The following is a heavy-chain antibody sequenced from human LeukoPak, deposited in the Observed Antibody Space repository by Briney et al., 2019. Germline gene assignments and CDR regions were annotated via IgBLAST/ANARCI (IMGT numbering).Heavy chain of an antibody. D-gene: IGHD3-22*01. J-gene: IGHJ4*02. CDR1: GFTFSNYA. V-gene: IGHV3-30-3*01. Sequence: PGGSLRLSCAASGFTFSNYAMDWVRQAPGKGLEWVAVISYDGNKKYYADSVKGRFTISRDDSRNTLYLQMSSLRTEDTAVYYCASGDYHDSSGSPTYFDSWGQGTLVTVSS. CDR3: ASGDYHDSSGSPTYFDS. CDR2: ISYDGNKK.